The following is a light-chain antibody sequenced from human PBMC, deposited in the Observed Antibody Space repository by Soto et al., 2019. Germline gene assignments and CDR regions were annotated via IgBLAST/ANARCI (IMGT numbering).Light chain of an antibody. CDR3: QQYANWPLT. CDR1: QSVGTN. CDR2: KTS. Sequence: EVVMTQSPATVSVSPGERTILSCRASQSVGTNLGWYQQKPGQAPRLLISKTSTRATGVPARLSGSGSGTEFPLTISSLQSEDIAVYYCQQYANWPLTFGGGTKVDIK. V-gene: IGKV3-15*01. J-gene: IGKJ4*01.